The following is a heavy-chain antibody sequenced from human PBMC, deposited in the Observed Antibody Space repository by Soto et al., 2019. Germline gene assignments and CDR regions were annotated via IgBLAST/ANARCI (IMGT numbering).Heavy chain of an antibody. Sequence: SETLSLTCTVSGGSISSGDYYWSWIRQPPGKGLEWIGYIYYSGSTYYNPSLKSRVTISVDTSKNQFSLKLSSVTAADTAVYYCARERWGAYSYGYVGDYWGQGTLVTVSS. D-gene: IGHD5-18*01. J-gene: IGHJ4*02. CDR3: ARERWGAYSYGYVGDY. CDR1: GGSISSGDYY. CDR2: IYYSGST. V-gene: IGHV4-30-4*01.